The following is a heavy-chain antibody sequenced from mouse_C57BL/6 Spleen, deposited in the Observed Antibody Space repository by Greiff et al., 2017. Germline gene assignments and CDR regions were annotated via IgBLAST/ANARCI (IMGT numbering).Heavy chain of an antibody. CDR1: GYTFTSYW. CDR3: AREGTTMITTGGYFDY. J-gene: IGHJ2*01. Sequence: QVQLQQPGAELVKPGASVKMSCKASGYTFTSYWITWVKQRPGQGLEWIGDIYPGSGSTNYNEKFKSKATLTVDTSSSTAYMQLSSLTSEDSAVYYCAREGTTMITTGGYFDYWGQGTTLTVSS. V-gene: IGHV1-55*01. CDR2: IYPGSGST. D-gene: IGHD2-4*01.